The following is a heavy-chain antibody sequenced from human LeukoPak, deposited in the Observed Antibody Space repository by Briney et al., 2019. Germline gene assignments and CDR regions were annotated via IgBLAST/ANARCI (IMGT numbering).Heavy chain of an antibody. CDR3: ARVGQLWLLDY. V-gene: IGHV4-59*01. D-gene: IGHD5-18*01. CDR2: IYYSGST. CDR1: GCSISSYY. Sequence: PSETLSLTCTASGCSISSYYWSWIRQPPGKGLEWIGYIYYSGSTNYNPSLKSRVTISVDTSKNQFSLKLSSVTAADTAVYYCARVGQLWLLDYWGQGTLVTVSS. J-gene: IGHJ4*02.